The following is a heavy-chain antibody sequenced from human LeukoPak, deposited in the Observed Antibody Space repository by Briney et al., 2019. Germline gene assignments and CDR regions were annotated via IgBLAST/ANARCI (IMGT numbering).Heavy chain of an antibody. CDR3: ARGGDGKRFDY. CDR1: GFTFSNHG. J-gene: IGHJ4*02. Sequence: PGGSLRLSCAASGFTFSNHGMHWVRQAPGKGLEWMAVIWYDGSNQYYADSVKGRFTISRDNSKNMVYLQMNSLRAEDTATYYCARGGDGKRFDYWGQGTLVTVSS. V-gene: IGHV3-33*01. D-gene: IGHD2-21*02. CDR2: IWYDGSNQ.